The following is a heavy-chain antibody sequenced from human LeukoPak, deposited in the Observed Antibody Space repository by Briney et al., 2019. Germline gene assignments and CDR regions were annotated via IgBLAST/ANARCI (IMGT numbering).Heavy chain of an antibody. CDR1: GYSISSGYY. J-gene: IGHJ4*01. D-gene: IGHD1-1*01. CDR3: ATLERPYYFDY. Sequence: SETLSLTCAVSGYSISSGYYWGWIRQPPGKGLEWIGSIYHSGSTYYNPSLKSRVTISVDTSKNQFSLKLSSVTAADTAVYYCATLERPYYFDYWGQGTLVTVSS. V-gene: IGHV4-38-2*01. CDR2: IYHSGST.